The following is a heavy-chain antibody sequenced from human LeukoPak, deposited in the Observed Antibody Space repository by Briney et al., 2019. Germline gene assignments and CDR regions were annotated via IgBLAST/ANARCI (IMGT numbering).Heavy chain of an antibody. V-gene: IGHV3-30*18. J-gene: IGHJ4*02. CDR3: AKESDY. CDR2: ISYDGSNK. Sequence: GALRLSCAASGFTFSSYGMHWVRQAPGKGLEWVAVISYDGSNKYYADSVKGRFTISRDNSKNTLYLQMNSLRAEDTAVYYCAKESDYWGQGTLVTVSS. CDR1: GFTFSSYG.